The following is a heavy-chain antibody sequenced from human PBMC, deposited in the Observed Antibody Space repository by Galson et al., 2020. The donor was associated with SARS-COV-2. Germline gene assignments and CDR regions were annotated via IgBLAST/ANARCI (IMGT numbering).Heavy chain of an antibody. Sequence: GESLKISCVASGLTVTNAWMTWVRQAPGKGLEWVGCIKSKSDGGTADYAAPVKSRFTMSRDDSQNTLYLQMNSLQTEDTAIYYCTTVAVSRVRGIFTKYFFDDWGQGTLVTVSS. CDR2: IKSKSDGGTA. CDR1: GLTVTNAW. V-gene: IGHV3-15*01. D-gene: IGHD3-10*01. J-gene: IGHJ4*02. CDR3: TTVAVSRVRGIFTKYFFDD.